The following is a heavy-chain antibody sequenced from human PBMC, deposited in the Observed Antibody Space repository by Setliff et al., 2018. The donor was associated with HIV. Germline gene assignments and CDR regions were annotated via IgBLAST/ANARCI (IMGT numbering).Heavy chain of an antibody. CDR3: ASTDNTGYKIDY. CDR2: IYYSGST. D-gene: IGHD3-10*01. CDR1: NGSIRRSSYY. V-gene: IGHV4-39*01. J-gene: IGHJ4*01. Sequence: SETLSLTCAVSNGSIRRSSYYWGWIRQPPGKGPEWVGSIYYSGSTYYSPSLKSRVTISVDTSKRQFFLHLTSVTAADTAVYFCASTDNTGYKIDYWGQGALVTV.